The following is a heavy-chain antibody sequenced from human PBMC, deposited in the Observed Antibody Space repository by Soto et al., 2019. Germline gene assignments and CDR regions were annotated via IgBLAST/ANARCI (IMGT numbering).Heavy chain of an antibody. CDR2: IIPIFGTA. J-gene: IGHJ5*02. V-gene: IGHV1-69*06. D-gene: IGHD2-15*01. Sequence: QVQLVQSGAEVKKPGSSVKVSCKASGGTFSSYAISWVRQAPGQGLEWMGGIIPIFGTANYAQKLQGRVTMTTDTSTSTAYMELRSLRSDDTAVYYCARGSVVAVNWFDPWGQGTLVTVSS. CDR3: ARGSVVAVNWFDP. CDR1: GGTFSSYA.